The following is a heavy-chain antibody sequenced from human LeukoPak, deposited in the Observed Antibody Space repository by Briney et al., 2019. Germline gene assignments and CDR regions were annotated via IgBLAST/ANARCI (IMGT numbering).Heavy chain of an antibody. Sequence: QPGGSLRLSCAVSGFTVSSRYMSWVRQAPGKGLEWVSDIYSGGTTYYADSVKGRFSISRDNSKNTVYLQMNSLRLEDTAVYYCARPRGEFSFDYWGQGTLFTASS. D-gene: IGHD3-16*01. J-gene: IGHJ4*02. CDR1: GFTVSSRY. CDR2: IYSGGTT. CDR3: ARPRGEFSFDY. V-gene: IGHV3-66*04.